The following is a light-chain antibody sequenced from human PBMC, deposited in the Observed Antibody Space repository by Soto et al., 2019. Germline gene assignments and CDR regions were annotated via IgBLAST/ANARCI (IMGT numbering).Light chain of an antibody. CDR1: QSISSY. CDR3: QQSSEATWT. Sequence: DIQMTQSPSSLSASVGDRVTITCRASQSISSYLNWYQQNPGKAPKLLIYAASSLQSGVPSRFSGSGSGTDFTLTISSLQPEDFATYYCQQSSEATWTFGQGTKVEIK. CDR2: AAS. V-gene: IGKV1-39*01. J-gene: IGKJ1*01.